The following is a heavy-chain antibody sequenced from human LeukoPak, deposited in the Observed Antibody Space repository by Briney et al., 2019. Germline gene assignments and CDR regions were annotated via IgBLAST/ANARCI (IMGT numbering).Heavy chain of an antibody. CDR2: IYYSGST. V-gene: IGHV4-59*01. J-gene: IGHJ4*02. CDR3: ARGTIWSGYPY. CDR1: GGPISSYY. D-gene: IGHD3-3*01. Sequence: SETLSLTCTVSGGPISSYYWSWIRQPPGKGLEWIGYIYYSGSTNYNPSLKSRVTISVDTSKNQFSLKLSSVTAADTAVYYCARGTIWSGYPYWGQGTLVTVSS.